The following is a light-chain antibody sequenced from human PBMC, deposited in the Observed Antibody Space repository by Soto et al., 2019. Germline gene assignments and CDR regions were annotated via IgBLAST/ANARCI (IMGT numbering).Light chain of an antibody. CDR1: QSVSNNY. CDR3: HQYGSSPT. V-gene: IGKV3-20*01. CDR2: GAS. J-gene: IGKJ4*01. Sequence: EIVLTQSPGTLSLSPGERATLSCRASQSVSNNYLAWYQQKPGQAPRLLIYGASSRATGLPDRFSGSGSGTDFTLTVSRLEPEEFAVYYCHQYGSSPTFGGGTKVEI.